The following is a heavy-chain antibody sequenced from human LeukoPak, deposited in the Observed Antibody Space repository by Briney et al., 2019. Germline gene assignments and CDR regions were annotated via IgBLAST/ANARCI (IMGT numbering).Heavy chain of an antibody. J-gene: IGHJ5*02. D-gene: IGHD3-10*01. CDR1: GGSISSYY. CDR3: ARRAYGSGRYWFDP. V-gene: IGHV4-4*09. CDR2: IYTSGST. Sequence: SETLSLTCTVSGGSISSYYWSWIRQPPGKGLEWIGYIYTSGSTNYNPSLKSRVTISVDTSKNQSSLKLSSVTAADTAVYYCARRAYGSGRYWFDPWGQGTLVTVSS.